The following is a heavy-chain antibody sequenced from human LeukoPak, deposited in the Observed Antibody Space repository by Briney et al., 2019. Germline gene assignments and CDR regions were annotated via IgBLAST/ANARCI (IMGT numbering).Heavy chain of an antibody. J-gene: IGHJ6*03. D-gene: IGHD6-6*01. V-gene: IGHV1-46*01. CDR3: ATPWEYSSSSGYYYYMDV. CDR2: INPSGGST. CDR1: GYTFTSYY. Sequence: ASVKVSCKASGYTFTSYYIHWVRQAPGQGLEWMGIINPSGGSTGYARKFQGRVTITADKSTSTAYMELSSLRSEDTAVYYCATPWEYSSSSGYYYYMDVWGKGTTVTVSS.